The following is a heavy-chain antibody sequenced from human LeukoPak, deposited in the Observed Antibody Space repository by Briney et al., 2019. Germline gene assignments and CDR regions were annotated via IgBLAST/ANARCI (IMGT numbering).Heavy chain of an antibody. CDR3: ARYTLLFGESHPFAY. Sequence: PGGSLRLSCAASGFTFSSYWMNWVRQAPGKGLEWVARINSDGSGKNYADSVKGRFTISRDNAKNTLYLQMNRLRAEDTAVYYCARYTLLFGESHPFAYWGAGTLVSASS. D-gene: IGHD3-10*01. CDR1: GFTFSSYW. V-gene: IGHV3-74*01. CDR2: INSDGSGK. J-gene: IGHJ4*02.